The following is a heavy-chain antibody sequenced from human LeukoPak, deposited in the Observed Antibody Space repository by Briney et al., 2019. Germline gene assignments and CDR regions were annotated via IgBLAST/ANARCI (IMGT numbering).Heavy chain of an antibody. CDR2: ISAYNGNT. CDR1: GYTFTSYG. D-gene: IGHD6-19*01. J-gene: IGHJ6*03. V-gene: IGHV1-18*01. CDR3: ARDSPYSSGWYGGGVLGYYYMDV. Sequence: ASVKVSCKASGYTFTSYGISWVRQAPGQGLEWMGWISAYNGNTNYAQKLQGRVTMTTDTSTSTAYMELRSLRSDDTAVYYCARDSPYSSGWYGGGVLGYYYMDVWGKGTTVTVSS.